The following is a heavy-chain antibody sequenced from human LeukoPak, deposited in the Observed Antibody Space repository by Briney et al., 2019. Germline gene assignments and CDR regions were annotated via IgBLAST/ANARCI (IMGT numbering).Heavy chain of an antibody. CDR3: ARDTGQWELLFDC. V-gene: IGHV1-18*01. Sequence: GASVKVSCKASVYTFTRYGIRGVRQAPGQGLEWMGWSSAYSGNTIYAQKLQGRVTMTTDTSTSTAYMELRSLRSDDTAVYYCARDTGQWELLFDCWGQGSLVTVSS. CDR2: SSAYSGNT. CDR1: VYTFTRYG. D-gene: IGHD1-26*01. J-gene: IGHJ4*02.